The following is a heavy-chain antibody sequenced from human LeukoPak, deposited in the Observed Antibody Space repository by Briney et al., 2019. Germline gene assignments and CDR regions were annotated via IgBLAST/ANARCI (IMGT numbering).Heavy chain of an antibody. CDR2: IKQDGSEK. CDR3: ARESGHTMVRGVTPHDFDY. V-gene: IGHV3-7*01. D-gene: IGHD3-10*01. J-gene: IGHJ4*02. CDR1: GFTFSSYW. Sequence: GGSLRLSCAASGFTFSSYWMSWVRQAPGKGLEWVANIKQDGSEKYYVDSVKGRFTISRDNAKNSLYLQMNSLRAEDTAVYYCARESGHTMVRGVTPHDFDYWGQGTLVTVSS.